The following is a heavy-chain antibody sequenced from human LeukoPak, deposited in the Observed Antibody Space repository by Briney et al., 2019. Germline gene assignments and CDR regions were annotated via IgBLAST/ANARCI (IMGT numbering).Heavy chain of an antibody. D-gene: IGHD2-15*01. Sequence: GGSLRLSCAASGFTFSSYAMHWVRQAPGKGLEWVAIISDDGSNEYYADSVKGRFTISRDNSKNTLYLQMNSLRAEDTAVYYCARDLSGPSFYWGQGTLVTVSS. V-gene: IGHV3-30-3*01. CDR1: GFTFSSYA. CDR3: ARDLSGPSFY. CDR2: ISDDGSNE. J-gene: IGHJ4*02.